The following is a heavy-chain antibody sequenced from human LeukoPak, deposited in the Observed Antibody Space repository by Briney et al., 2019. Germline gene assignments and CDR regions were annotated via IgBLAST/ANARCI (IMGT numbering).Heavy chain of an antibody. CDR3: ARVGPYDSSGYVNY. D-gene: IGHD3-22*01. CDR1: GYTFTTAG. CDR2: IGTYHGNT. J-gene: IGHJ4*02. V-gene: IGHV1-18*01. Sequence: TSVKVSCKASGYTFTTAGIGWVRQAPGQVLEWMGWIGTYHGNTNYAQIFQDRVTLTTDTSTSTAYMELRSLRSDDTAVYYCARVGPYDSSGYVNYWGQGTLVTVSS.